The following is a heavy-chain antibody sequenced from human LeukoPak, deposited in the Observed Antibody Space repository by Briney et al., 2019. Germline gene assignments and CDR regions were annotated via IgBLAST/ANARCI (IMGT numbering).Heavy chain of an antibody. J-gene: IGHJ3*02. CDR3: ARGYVSYYYDSSGYQDAFDI. Sequence: ASVKVSCKASGYTFTSYDINWVRQATGQGLEWIGWMNPNSGNTGYAQKFQGRVTITRNTSISTAYMELSSLRSEDTAVYYCARGYVSYYYDSSGYQDAFDIWGQGTMVTVSS. V-gene: IGHV1-8*03. CDR2: MNPNSGNT. D-gene: IGHD3-22*01. CDR1: GYTFTSYD.